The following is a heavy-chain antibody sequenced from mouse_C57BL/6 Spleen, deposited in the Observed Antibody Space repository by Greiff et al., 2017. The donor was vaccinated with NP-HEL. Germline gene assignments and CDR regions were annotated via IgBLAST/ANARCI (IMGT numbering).Heavy chain of an antibody. J-gene: IGHJ3*01. CDR3: AREGTAQAAFAY. CDR2: IYPGDGDT. D-gene: IGHD3-2*02. Sequence: QVQLQQSGAELVKPGASVKISCKASGYAFSSYWMNWVKQRPGKGLEWIGQIYPGDGDTNYNGKFKGKATLTADKSSSTAYMQLSSLTSEDSAVYFCAREGTAQAAFAYWGQGTLVTVSA. CDR1: GYAFSSYW. V-gene: IGHV1-80*01.